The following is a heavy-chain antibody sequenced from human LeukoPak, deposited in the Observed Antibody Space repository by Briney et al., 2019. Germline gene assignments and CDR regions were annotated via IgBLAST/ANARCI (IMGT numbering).Heavy chain of an antibody. V-gene: IGHV3-66*01. CDR1: GFTVSSDY. Sequence: GGSLRLSCAASGFTVSSDYMSWVRQVPGKGLEWVSVLYSGGSTYYADSVKGRFTISRDISKNTLYLQLNSLRAEDTAVYYCARDAAILDIVATILFDPWGQGTLVTVSS. CDR2: LYSGGST. D-gene: IGHD5-12*01. J-gene: IGHJ5*02. CDR3: ARDAAILDIVATILFDP.